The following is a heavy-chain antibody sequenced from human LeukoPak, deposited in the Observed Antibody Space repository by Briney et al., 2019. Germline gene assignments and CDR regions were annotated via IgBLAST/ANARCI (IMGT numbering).Heavy chain of an antibody. D-gene: IGHD3-10*01. CDR3: ARDRQRGRGYFDY. Sequence: SETLSLTCTVSGGSISSYYWSWLRQPPGKGLEWIGYIYYSGSTNYNPSLKSRVTISVDTSKNQFSLKLSSVTAADTAVYYCARDRQRGRGYFDYWGQGTLVTVSS. V-gene: IGHV4-59*01. CDR1: GGSISSYY. J-gene: IGHJ4*02. CDR2: IYYSGST.